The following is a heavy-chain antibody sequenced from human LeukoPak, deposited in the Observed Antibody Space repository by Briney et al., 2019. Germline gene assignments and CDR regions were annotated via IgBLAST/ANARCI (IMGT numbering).Heavy chain of an antibody. J-gene: IGHJ2*01. V-gene: IGHV3-66*01. CDR1: GFSVSSNH. CDR3: ASRQHLDYWYFDL. CDR2: IYSGGTT. D-gene: IGHD2-2*01. Sequence: GGSLRLSCAASGFSVSSNHMTWVRQAPGKGLEWVSAIYSGGTTYYADSVKDRFTISGDNSKNTLYLQMNGLRAEDTAVYYCASRQHLDYWYFDLWGRGTLVTVS.